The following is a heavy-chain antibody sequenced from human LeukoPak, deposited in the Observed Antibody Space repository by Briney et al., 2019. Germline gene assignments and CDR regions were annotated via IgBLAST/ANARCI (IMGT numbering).Heavy chain of an antibody. CDR1: GFTVSSNY. Sequence: GGSLRLSCAASGFTVSSNYMSWVRQAPGKGLEGVSVIYSGGSTYYADSVKGRFTISRDNSKNTLYLQMNSLRAEDTAVYYCARDRRSGYIAGAFDIWGQGTMVTVSS. CDR2: IYSGGST. V-gene: IGHV3-66*01. J-gene: IGHJ3*02. CDR3: ARDRRSGYIAGAFDI. D-gene: IGHD3-3*01.